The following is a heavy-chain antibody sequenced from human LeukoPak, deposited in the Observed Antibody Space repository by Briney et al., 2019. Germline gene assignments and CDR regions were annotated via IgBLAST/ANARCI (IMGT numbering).Heavy chain of an antibody. J-gene: IGHJ4*02. CDR3: ARDPDSSAFDY. Sequence: PGRSLRLSCTASGINFGTSWMSWVRQSPGKGLEFLANIKYDGTVKNYLDSVKGRFTISRDNPKNSMYLQMDSLRAEDTAIYYCARDPDSSAFDYWGQGALVTVSS. V-gene: IGHV3-7*01. CDR1: GINFGTSW. D-gene: IGHD2-15*01. CDR2: IKYDGTVK.